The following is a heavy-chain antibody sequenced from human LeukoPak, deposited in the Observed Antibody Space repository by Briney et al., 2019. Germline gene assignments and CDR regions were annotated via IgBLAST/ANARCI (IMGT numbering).Heavy chain of an antibody. CDR3: AKATGAQGDIVVVVAARNDAFDI. CDR1: GFTFSSYG. V-gene: IGHV3-30*02. CDR2: IRYDGSNK. Sequence: PGGSLRLSCAASGFTFSSYGMHWVRQAPGKGLEWVAFIRYDGSNKYYADSVKGRFTISRDNSKNTLYLQMNSLRAEDTAVYYCAKATGAQGDIVVVVAARNDAFDIWGQGTMVTVSS. J-gene: IGHJ3*02. D-gene: IGHD2-15*01.